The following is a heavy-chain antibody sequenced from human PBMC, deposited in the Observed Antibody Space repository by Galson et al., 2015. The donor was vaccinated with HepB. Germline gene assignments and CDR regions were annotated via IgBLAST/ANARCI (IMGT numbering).Heavy chain of an antibody. CDR2: INPNSGGT. D-gene: IGHD3-22*01. CDR1: GYTFSTYS. J-gene: IGHJ3*02. CDR3: ARFWDYYDSSGYPNDAFDI. Sequence: SVKVSCKASGYTFSTYSITWVRQAPGQGLEWMGRINPNSGGTNYAQKFQGRVTMTRDTSISTAYMELSRLRSDDTAVYSCARFWDYYDSSGYPNDAFDIWGQGTMVTVSS. V-gene: IGHV1-2*06.